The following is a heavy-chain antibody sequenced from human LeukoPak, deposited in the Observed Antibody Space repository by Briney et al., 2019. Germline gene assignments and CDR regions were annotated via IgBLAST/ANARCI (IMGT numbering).Heavy chain of an antibody. J-gene: IGHJ3*02. Sequence: SETLSLTCTVSGGSISSSSYYWGWIRQPPGKGLEWFGSIYYSGSTYYNPAFKSRVTISVDTSKNQFSLKLSSMTAADTAVYYCARPMGYCSSTSCHPHAFDIWGQGTMVTVSS. CDR3: ARPMGYCSSTSCHPHAFDI. CDR1: GGSISSSSYY. D-gene: IGHD2-2*01. V-gene: IGHV4-39*01. CDR2: IYYSGST.